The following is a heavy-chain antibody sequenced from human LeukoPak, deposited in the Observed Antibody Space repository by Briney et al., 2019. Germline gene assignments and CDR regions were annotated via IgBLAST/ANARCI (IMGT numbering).Heavy chain of an antibody. Sequence: GGSLRLSCAASGFTFSSYSMNWVRQAPGKGLEWVSYIRSSSSTIYYADSVKGRFTISRDNAKNSLYLQMNSLRAEDTAVYYCAREGGIWFGELSYYYYYGMDVWGQGTTVTVSS. J-gene: IGHJ6*02. CDR1: GFTFSSYS. CDR3: AREGGIWFGELSYYYYYGMDV. V-gene: IGHV3-48*01. CDR2: IRSSSSTI. D-gene: IGHD3-10*01.